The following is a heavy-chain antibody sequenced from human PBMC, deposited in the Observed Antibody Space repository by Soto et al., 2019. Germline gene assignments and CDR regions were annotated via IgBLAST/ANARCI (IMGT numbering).Heavy chain of an antibody. CDR1: GFTFSSYA. CDR3: ARAEAIVVVPAAHYYYGMDV. D-gene: IGHD2-2*01. Sequence: PGGSLRLSCAASGFTFSSYAMSWVRQAPGKGLEWIGEINHSGSTNYNPSLKSRVTISVDTSKNQFSLKLSSVTAADTAVYYCARAEAIVVVPAAHYYYGMDVWGQGTTVTVSS. J-gene: IGHJ6*02. CDR2: INHSGST. V-gene: IGHV4-34*01.